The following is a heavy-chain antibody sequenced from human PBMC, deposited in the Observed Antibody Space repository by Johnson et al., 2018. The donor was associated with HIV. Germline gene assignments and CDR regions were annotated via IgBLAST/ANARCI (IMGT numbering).Heavy chain of an antibody. J-gene: IGHJ3*02. CDR1: GFTFSSYW. D-gene: IGHD1-1*01. CDR2: IKQDGSEK. CDR3: SRADWNHGGAFDI. V-gene: IGHV3-7*01. Sequence: VQLVESGGGVVQPGGSLRLSCAASGFTFSSYWMSWVRQAPGKGLEWVANIKQDGSEKYYVDSVKGRCTISRDNAKNSLYLQMNSLRAEDTAGYYGSRADWNHGGAFDIWGQGTMVTVSS.